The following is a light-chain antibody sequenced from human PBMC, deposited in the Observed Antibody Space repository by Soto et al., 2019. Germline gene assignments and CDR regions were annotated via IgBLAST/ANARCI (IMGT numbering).Light chain of an antibody. CDR2: TTS. CDR3: QHYGGSPWT. V-gene: IGKV3-20*01. Sequence: DIVLTQSPGTLSSSPGERATLSCRASQSVGSYLAWYQQKPGQAPRLLIYTTSNRATDIPDRFSGSGSGTDFTLTISSLEPEDFAVYYCQHYGGSPWTFGQGTKVEI. CDR1: QSVGSY. J-gene: IGKJ1*01.